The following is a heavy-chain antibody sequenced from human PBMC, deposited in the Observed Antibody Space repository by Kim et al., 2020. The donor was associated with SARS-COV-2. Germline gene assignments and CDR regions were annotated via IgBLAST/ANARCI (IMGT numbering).Heavy chain of an antibody. CDR3: AKDHVLGSIKSDFWSGYYSYYYYGMDV. V-gene: IGHV3-30*18. CDR1: GFTFSSYG. Sequence: GGSLRLSCAASGFTFSSYGMHWVRQAPGKGLEWVAVISYDGSNKYYADSVKGRFTISRDNSKNTLYLQMNSLRAEDTAVYYCAKDHVLGSIKSDFWSGYYSYYYYGMDVWGQGTTVTVSS. D-gene: IGHD3-3*01. J-gene: IGHJ6*02. CDR2: ISYDGSNK.